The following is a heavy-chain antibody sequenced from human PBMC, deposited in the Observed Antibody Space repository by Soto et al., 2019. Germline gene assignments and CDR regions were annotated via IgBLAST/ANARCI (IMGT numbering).Heavy chain of an antibody. CDR2: INPSSGGT. CDR1: GYTFTGYY. J-gene: IGHJ5*02. Sequence: ASVKVSCKASGYTFTGYYMHWVRQAPGQGLEWMGWINPSSGGTNYAQKFQGWVTMTRDTSISTAYMELSRLRSDDTAVYYCARDFIGYCTNGVCRINSPNCFDPWGQGTLVTVSS. D-gene: IGHD2-8*01. CDR3: ARDFIGYCTNGVCRINSPNCFDP. V-gene: IGHV1-2*04.